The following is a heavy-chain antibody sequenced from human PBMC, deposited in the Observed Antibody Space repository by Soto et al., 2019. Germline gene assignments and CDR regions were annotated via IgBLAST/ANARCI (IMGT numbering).Heavy chain of an antibody. D-gene: IGHD1-1*01. Sequence: EVQLVESGGGLIQPGGSLRLSCAASGFTVRFNYMPWVRQAQGKGLEWVSVIYSGGSTYYADAAKGRFTISRDKSKKTLYLQMNSLRAEDTAVYYCATTSWNDVYYYGMDVWGQGTTVPVS. CDR3: ATTSWNDVYYYGMDV. CDR2: IYSGGST. V-gene: IGHV3-53*01. J-gene: IGHJ6*02. CDR1: GFTVRFNY.